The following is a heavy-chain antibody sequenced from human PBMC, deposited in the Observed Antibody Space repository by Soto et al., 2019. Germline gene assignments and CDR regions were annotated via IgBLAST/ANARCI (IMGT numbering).Heavy chain of an antibody. V-gene: IGHV4-34*01. J-gene: IGHJ5*02. D-gene: IGHD6-13*01. CDR2: VKHSGST. CDR3: ARGRRAADGIINWFDP. Sequence: PSETLSLTCAVYGASFSGYHWRWIRQPPEKGLEWIGEVKHSGSTNYNPSLRSRITMSVDTSKNQFSLKLASVTAADTAVYYCARGRRAADGIINWFDPWGQGTLVTVSS. CDR1: GASFSGYH.